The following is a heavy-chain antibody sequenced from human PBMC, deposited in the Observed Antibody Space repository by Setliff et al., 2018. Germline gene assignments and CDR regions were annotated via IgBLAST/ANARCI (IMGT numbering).Heavy chain of an antibody. Sequence: ASETLSLTCTVSGGSISSSSYYWGWIRQPPGKGLEWIGSIYYSGSTYYNPSLKSRVTISVDTSKNQFSLKLSSVTAADTAVYYCARLYIVVVVAATPAWFDPWGQGTLVTVSS. CDR3: ARLYIVVVVAATPAWFDP. CDR1: GGSISSSSYY. V-gene: IGHV4-39*07. D-gene: IGHD2-15*01. J-gene: IGHJ5*02. CDR2: IYYSGST.